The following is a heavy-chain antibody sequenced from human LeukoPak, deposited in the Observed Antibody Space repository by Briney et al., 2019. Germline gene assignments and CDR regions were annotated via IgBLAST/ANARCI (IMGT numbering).Heavy chain of an antibody. Sequence: GGSLRLSCAASGFTFSSYGMHWVRQAPGKGLEWVAVISFDGSNKYYADSVKGRFTISRDNSKNTLYLQMNSLRAEDTAVYYCAKETSGYLSIWFDCWGQGTLVTVSS. CDR3: AKETSGYLSIWFDC. CDR1: GFTFSSYG. CDR2: ISFDGSNK. D-gene: IGHD3-3*01. V-gene: IGHV3-30*18. J-gene: IGHJ5*01.